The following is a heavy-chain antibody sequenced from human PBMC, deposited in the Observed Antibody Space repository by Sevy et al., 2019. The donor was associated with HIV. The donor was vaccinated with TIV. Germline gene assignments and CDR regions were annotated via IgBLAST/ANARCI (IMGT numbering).Heavy chain of an antibody. CDR3: ARHVSDSSGWYGYYYGMDV. J-gene: IGHJ6*02. Sequence: SETLSLTCTVSGGSISSSRYYWGWIRQPPGKGLEWIGSIYYSWSTYYNPSLKSRVTISVDTSKNQFSLKLSSVTAADTAVYYCARHVSDSSGWYGYYYGMDVWGQGTTVTVSS. CDR2: IYYSWST. D-gene: IGHD6-19*01. CDR1: GGSISSSRYY. V-gene: IGHV4-39*01.